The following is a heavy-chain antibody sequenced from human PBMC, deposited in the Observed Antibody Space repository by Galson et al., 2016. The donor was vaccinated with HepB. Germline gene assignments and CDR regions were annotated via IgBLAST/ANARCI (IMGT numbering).Heavy chain of an antibody. V-gene: IGHV1-18*01. J-gene: IGHJ3*02. CDR2: VNTYTGDA. CDR1: SDTLSNYG. CDR3: ASRGGYDAFDI. Sequence: SVKVSCKASSDTLSNYGFSWVRQAPGQGLEWMGGVNTYTGDADYPQRFQDRVTMTTDTSTKTAYVELRSLRSDDTAVYYCASRGGYDAFDIWGQGTMIAVSS. D-gene: IGHD5-12*01.